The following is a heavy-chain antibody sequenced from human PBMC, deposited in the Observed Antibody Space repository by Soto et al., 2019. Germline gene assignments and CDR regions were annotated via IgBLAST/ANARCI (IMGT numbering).Heavy chain of an antibody. Sequence: ASETLSLTCTVSGGSISSYYWSWIRQPPGKGLEWIGYIYYSGSTNYNPSLKSRVTISVDTSKNQFSLKLSSVTAADTAVYYCARKYSSSWYDYWGQGTLVTVSS. CDR2: IYYSGST. CDR3: ARKYSSSWYDY. J-gene: IGHJ4*02. V-gene: IGHV4-59*01. D-gene: IGHD6-13*01. CDR1: GGSISSYY.